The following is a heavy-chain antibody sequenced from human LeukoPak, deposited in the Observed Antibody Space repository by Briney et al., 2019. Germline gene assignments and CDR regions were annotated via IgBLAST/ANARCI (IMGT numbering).Heavy chain of an antibody. CDR3: ARDLLNEGNHLDY. CDR1: GGSISSGDYY. V-gene: IGHV4-30-4*01. J-gene: IGHJ4*02. D-gene: IGHD4-23*01. CDR2: VYYSGST. Sequence: SETLSLTCTVSGGSISSGDYYWSWIRQPPGKGLEWIGYVYYSGSTYYNPSLKSRVTISVDTSKNQFSLKLSSVTAADTAVYYCARDLLNEGNHLDYWGQGTLVTVSS.